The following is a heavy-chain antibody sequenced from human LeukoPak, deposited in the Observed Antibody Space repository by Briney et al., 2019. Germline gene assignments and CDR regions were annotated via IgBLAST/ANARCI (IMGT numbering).Heavy chain of an antibody. CDR3: ARGAPIRVAVAATFDP. V-gene: IGHV1-3*01. J-gene: IGHJ5*02. D-gene: IGHD6-19*01. CDR2: INAANGNT. Sequence: VASVNVSCKTSGFTFTTYTMHWVRQAPGQRLEWMGWINAANGNTQYSQKFQGRVTITRDTSASTAYMELSSLRSEDTAVYYCARGAPIRVAVAATFDPWGQGTLVTVPS. CDR1: GFTFTTYT.